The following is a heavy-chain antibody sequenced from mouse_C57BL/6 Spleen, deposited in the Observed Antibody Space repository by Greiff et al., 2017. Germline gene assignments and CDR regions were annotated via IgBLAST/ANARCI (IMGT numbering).Heavy chain of an antibody. Sequence: VQLQQSDAELVKPGASVKISCKVSGYTFTDHTIHWMKQRPEQGLEWIGYIYPRDGSTKYNEKFKGKATLTADKSSSTDYKQHNSLTSEDSAVYFWARDGGFYGNYDYAMDYWGQGTSVTVSS. J-gene: IGHJ4*01. CDR3: ARDGGFYGNYDYAMDY. CDR1: GYTFTDHT. V-gene: IGHV1-78*01. D-gene: IGHD2-1*01. CDR2: IYPRDGST.